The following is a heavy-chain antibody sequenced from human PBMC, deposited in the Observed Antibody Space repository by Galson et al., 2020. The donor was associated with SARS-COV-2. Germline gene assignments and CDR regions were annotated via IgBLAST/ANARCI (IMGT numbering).Heavy chain of an antibody. J-gene: IGHJ4*02. Sequence: SETLSLTCTVSGYSISSCYYWGWIRQPPGKGLELIGSIYHSGSTYYNPSLKSRVTISVDTSKNQFSLKLSSVTAADTAVYYCARAGVVAAIHGVDYWGQGTLVTVSS. D-gene: IGHD2-15*01. V-gene: IGHV4-38-2*02. CDR2: IYHSGST. CDR3: ARAGVVAAIHGVDY. CDR1: GYSISSCYY.